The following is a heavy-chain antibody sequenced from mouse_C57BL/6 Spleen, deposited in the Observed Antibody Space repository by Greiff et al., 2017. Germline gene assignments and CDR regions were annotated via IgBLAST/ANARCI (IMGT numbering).Heavy chain of an antibody. J-gene: IGHJ4*01. CDR2: LDPSDSYT. D-gene: IGHD3-2*02. Sequence: QVQLQQPGAELVMPGASVKLSCKASGYTFTSYWMHWVKQRPGQGLEWIGELDPSDSYTNYNQKFKGKSTLTVDKSSSTAYMQLSSLTSADSAVYYYSRRQLSRPYYAMDYWGQGTSVTVSS. V-gene: IGHV1-69*01. CDR1: GYTFTSYW. CDR3: SRRQLSRPYYAMDY.